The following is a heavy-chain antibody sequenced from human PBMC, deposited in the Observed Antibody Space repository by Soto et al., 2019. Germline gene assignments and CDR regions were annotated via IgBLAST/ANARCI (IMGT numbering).Heavy chain of an antibody. CDR2: VYHTGGI. CDR3: VRQGIGNLHGLVDV. V-gene: IGHV4-59*08. CDR1: SGPTSSRN. D-gene: IGHD3-10*01. J-gene: IGHJ6*02. Sequence: QVQLQQSGPGLVKPSETLSLTCIVSSGPTSSRNWGWIRQTPGRGLEWIGYVYHTGGISYNPSLQSRVTISADTSTNHISLTLSSVTDADTAIYYCVRQGIGNLHGLVDVWGQGTTVTVSS.